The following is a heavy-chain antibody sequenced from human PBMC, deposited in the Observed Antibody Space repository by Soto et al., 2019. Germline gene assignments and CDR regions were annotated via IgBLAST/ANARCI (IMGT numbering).Heavy chain of an antibody. D-gene: IGHD3-10*01. V-gene: IGHV4-4*07. J-gene: IGHJ5*02. CDR2: IYTSGST. Sequence: SETLSLTCTVSGGSISSYYWSWIRQPAGKGLEWIGRIYTSGSTNYNPSLKSRVTMSVDTSKNQFSLKLSSVTAADTAVYYCCRSDYMVHLFDPWGQGTLVTVSS. CDR1: GGSISSYY. CDR3: CRSDYMVHLFDP.